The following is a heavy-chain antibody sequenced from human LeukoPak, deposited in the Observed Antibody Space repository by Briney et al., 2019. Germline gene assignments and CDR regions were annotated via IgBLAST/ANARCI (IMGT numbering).Heavy chain of an antibody. Sequence: ASVKVSCKASGYTFTGYYMHWVRQAPGQGLEWMGWINPNSGGTNDAQKFQGRVTMTTDTSISTAYMELSRLRSDDTAVYYCARGGWSGYSYGSEPEKYLDYWGQGTLVTVSS. CDR3: ARGGWSGYSYGSEPEKYLDY. D-gene: IGHD5-18*01. CDR2: INPNSGGT. J-gene: IGHJ4*02. CDR1: GYTFTGYY. V-gene: IGHV1-2*02.